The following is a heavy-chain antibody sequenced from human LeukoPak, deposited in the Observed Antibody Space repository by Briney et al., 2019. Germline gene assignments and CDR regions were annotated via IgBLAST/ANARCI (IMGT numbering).Heavy chain of an antibody. D-gene: IGHD2-8*01. CDR2: ISAYNGNT. J-gene: IGHJ5*02. CDR1: GYTFNSYG. Sequence: ASVKVSCKASGYTFNSYGISWVRQAPAQGLEWMGWISAYNGNTNYAQKLQGRVTMTTDTSTSTAYMELRSLRSDDTAVYYCARDSIVLMVYAMPNWFDPWGQGTLVTVSS. V-gene: IGHV1-18*01. CDR3: ARDSIVLMVYAMPNWFDP.